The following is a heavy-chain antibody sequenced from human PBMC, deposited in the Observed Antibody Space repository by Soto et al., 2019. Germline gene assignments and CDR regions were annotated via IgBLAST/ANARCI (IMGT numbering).Heavy chain of an antibody. Sequence: EVQLVESGGGLVKPGGSLRLSCAASGFTFSSYSMNWVRQAPGKGLEWVSSISSSSSYIYYADSVKGRFTISRDNAKNSLYLQMNSLRAEDTAVYYCATLRGVCSGYYLTFYDAFDIWGQGTMVTVSS. CDR2: ISSSSSYI. J-gene: IGHJ3*02. CDR1: GFTFSSYS. CDR3: ATLRGVCSGYYLTFYDAFDI. D-gene: IGHD3-22*01. V-gene: IGHV3-21*01.